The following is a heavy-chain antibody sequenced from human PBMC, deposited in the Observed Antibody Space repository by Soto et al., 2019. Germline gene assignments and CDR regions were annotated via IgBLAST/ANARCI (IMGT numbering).Heavy chain of an antibody. CDR1: GFTFSSYG. D-gene: IGHD4-17*01. CDR2: ISYDGSNK. V-gene: IGHV3-30*18. J-gene: IGHJ3*02. Sequence: QVQLVESGGGVVQPGRSLRLSCAASGFTFSSYGMHWVRQAPGKGLEWVAVISYDGSNKYYADSVKGRFTISRDNSKNTLSLQMNSLRAEDTAVYYCAKELVTTSFHAFDIWGQGTMVTVSS. CDR3: AKELVTTSFHAFDI.